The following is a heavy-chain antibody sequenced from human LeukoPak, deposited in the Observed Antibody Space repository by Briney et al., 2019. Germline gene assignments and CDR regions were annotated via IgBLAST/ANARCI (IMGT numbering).Heavy chain of an antibody. Sequence: GGSLRLSCAASGFTFSNVWMTWVRQAPGKGLECVGRIKTTTVGGTTDYAAPVKGRFTISRDDSKNMVYLQMKSLQTEDTAVYYCTTDFFQGYSGCWGQGTLVTVSS. CDR3: TTDFFQGYSGC. CDR1: GFTFSNVW. CDR2: IKTTTVGGTT. V-gene: IGHV3-15*01. J-gene: IGHJ4*02. D-gene: IGHD5-12*01.